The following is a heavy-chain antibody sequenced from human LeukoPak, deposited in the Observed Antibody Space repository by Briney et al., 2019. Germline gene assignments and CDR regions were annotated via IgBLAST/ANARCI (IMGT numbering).Heavy chain of an antibody. Sequence: GGSLRLSCAASRFTFSSYAMSWVRQAPGKGLEWVSTISGGGGSTYYADSVKGRFTISRDNSKNTLYLQMNSLRADDTAVYYCARSPTAINGYFDPWGQGTLVTVSS. J-gene: IGHJ5*02. CDR3: ARSPTAINGYFDP. V-gene: IGHV3-23*01. CDR1: RFTFSSYA. D-gene: IGHD2-2*01. CDR2: ISGGGGST.